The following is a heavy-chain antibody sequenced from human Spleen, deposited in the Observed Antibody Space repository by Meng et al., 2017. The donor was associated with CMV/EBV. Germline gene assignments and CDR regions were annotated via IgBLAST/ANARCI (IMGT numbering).Heavy chain of an antibody. CDR3: GRDDFIVGANTRGYYYYYYYGVDV. D-gene: IGHD1-26*01. Sequence: GGSLRLSCVASGFTFSTYDMNWVRQAPGKGLEWVSYISNTGNTKYYADSVKGRFTISRDNAKNSLYLQMSSLRAEDTAVYYCGRDDFIVGANTRGYYYYYYYGVDVWGRGTTVTVSS. CDR1: GFTFSTYD. J-gene: IGHJ6*02. V-gene: IGHV3-48*03. CDR2: ISNTGNTK.